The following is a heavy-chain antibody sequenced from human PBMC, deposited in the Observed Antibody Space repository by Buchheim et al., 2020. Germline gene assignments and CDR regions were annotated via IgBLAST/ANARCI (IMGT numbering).Heavy chain of an antibody. D-gene: IGHD3-22*01. Sequence: EVQLVESGGGLVQPGGSLKLSCAVSGFTFSGSAMHWVRQASGKGLEWVGRIRSKANSYATASAASGKGRVTISRDDSKNTGYLQMNSLKTEDTAVYYCTVYDSSSGYWGQGTL. CDR1: GFTFSGSA. V-gene: IGHV3-73*01. J-gene: IGHJ4*02. CDR3: TVYDSSSGY. CDR2: IRSKANSYAT.